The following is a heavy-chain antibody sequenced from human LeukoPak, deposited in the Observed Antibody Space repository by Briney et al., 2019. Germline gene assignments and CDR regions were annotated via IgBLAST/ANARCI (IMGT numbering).Heavy chain of an antibody. CDR3: ATRDGYNFDY. J-gene: IGHJ4*02. CDR1: GYTFNAYH. CDR2: IHPNSGGT. Sequence: GASVRVSCKASGYTFNAYHMHWVRQAPGQGLEWMGWIHPNSGGTTSAQKFQGRVTMTRDTSISTAYMELSRLRSDDTAVYYCATRDGYNFDYWGQGTLVTVSS. D-gene: IGHD5-24*01. V-gene: IGHV1-2*02.